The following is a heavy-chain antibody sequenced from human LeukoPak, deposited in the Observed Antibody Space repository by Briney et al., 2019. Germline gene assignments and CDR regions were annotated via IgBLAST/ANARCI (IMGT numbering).Heavy chain of an antibody. V-gene: IGHV3-48*04. CDR3: ARDFVMRYYDSSGYIDY. CDR1: GFTFSSYS. J-gene: IGHJ4*02. Sequence: PGGSLRLSCAASGFTFSSYSMNWVRQAPGKGLEWISYISTSSTTIYYADSVKGRFTISRDNAKNSLFLQMNSLRAEDTAVYYCARDFVMRYYDSSGYIDYWGQGTLVTVSS. D-gene: IGHD3-22*01. CDR2: ISTSSTTI.